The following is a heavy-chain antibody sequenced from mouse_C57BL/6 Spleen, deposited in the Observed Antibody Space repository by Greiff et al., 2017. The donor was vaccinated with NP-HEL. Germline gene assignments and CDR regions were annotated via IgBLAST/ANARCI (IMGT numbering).Heavy chain of an antibody. Sequence: VQLQQSGAELARPGASVKLSCKASGYTFTSYGISWVKQRTGQGLEWIGEIYPRSGNTYYNEKFKGKATLTADKSSSTAYMELRSLTSEDSAVYFCARHELTGTRGYFDYWGQGTTLTVSS. D-gene: IGHD4-1*01. CDR1: GYTFTSYG. CDR3: ARHELTGTRGYFDY. J-gene: IGHJ2*01. CDR2: IYPRSGNT. V-gene: IGHV1-81*01.